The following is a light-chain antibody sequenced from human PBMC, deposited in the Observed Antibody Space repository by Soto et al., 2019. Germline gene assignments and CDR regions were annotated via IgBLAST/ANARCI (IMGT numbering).Light chain of an antibody. V-gene: IGKV3D-15*01. J-gene: IGKJ4*01. CDR3: QQYNNWPRAT. CDR1: QSVTVN. Sequence: EILLTQSPSTLSLSPGEGVTLSCRASQSVTVNSLAWYQQKPGQAPRLLIYAASTRAAAVPDRFTGSGSGTEFNITISSLQSEDFAVYYCQQYNNWPRATFGGGTKVDIK. CDR2: AAS.